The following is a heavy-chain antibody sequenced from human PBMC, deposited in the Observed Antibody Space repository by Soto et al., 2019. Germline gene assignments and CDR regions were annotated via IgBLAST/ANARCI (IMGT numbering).Heavy chain of an antibody. CDR3: ARDFIVGAPDYFDY. CDR1: GFTFSDYP. Sequence: ESGGGVVQPGRSLSLSCAASGFTFSDYPMHWVRQAPGKGLEWVAVISYDGRVKYYVDSVKGRFTISRDDSKNTLYLQMKSLRVDDTAVYYCARDFIVGAPDYFDYWGQGTLVTVSS. J-gene: IGHJ4*02. D-gene: IGHD1-26*01. V-gene: IGHV3-30*04. CDR2: ISYDGRVK.